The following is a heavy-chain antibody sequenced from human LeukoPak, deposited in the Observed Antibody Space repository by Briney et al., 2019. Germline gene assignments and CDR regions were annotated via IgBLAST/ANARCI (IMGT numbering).Heavy chain of an antibody. CDR3: ASEAIGYYYGMDV. V-gene: IGHV4-61*02. D-gene: IGHD3-22*01. CDR2: IYTSGST. Sequence: SETLSLTCTVSGGCISSGSYYWSWIRQPAGKGLEWIGRIYTSGSTNYNPSLKSRVTISVDTSKNQFSLKLSSVTAADTAVYYCASEAIGYYYGMDVWGQGTTVTVSS. J-gene: IGHJ6*02. CDR1: GGCISSGSYY.